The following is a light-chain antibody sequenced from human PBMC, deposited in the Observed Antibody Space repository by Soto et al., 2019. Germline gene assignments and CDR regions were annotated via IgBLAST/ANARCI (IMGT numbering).Light chain of an antibody. V-gene: IGLV2-11*01. CDR3: CSYAGFYTSV. CDR1: SSDVGGYKF. CDR2: EVS. Sequence: QSALTQPRSVSGSTGQSVTISCTGASSDVGGYKFVSWYQQHPGKAPKFMIYEVSKRPSGVPDRFSGSKSGNTAFLTISGLQAEDASDYYCCSYAGFYTSVFGTGTKLTVL. J-gene: IGLJ1*01.